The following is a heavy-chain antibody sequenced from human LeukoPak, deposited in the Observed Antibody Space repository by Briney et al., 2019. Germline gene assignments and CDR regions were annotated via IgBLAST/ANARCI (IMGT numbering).Heavy chain of an antibody. V-gene: IGHV4-39*01. CDR2: TFYSGST. CDR3: ARHDWEYYYGSGIVWFDP. Sequence: SETLSLTCTVSGDSISSSSYYWEWIRQPPGKGLEWIGSTFYSGSTNYNPSLKSRVTISVDTSKNQFSLKLSSVTAADTAVYYCARHDWEYYYGSGIVWFDPWGQGTLVTVSS. CDR1: GDSISSSSYY. D-gene: IGHD3-10*01. J-gene: IGHJ5*02.